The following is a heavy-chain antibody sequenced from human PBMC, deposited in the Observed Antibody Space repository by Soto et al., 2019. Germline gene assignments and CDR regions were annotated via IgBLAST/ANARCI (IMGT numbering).Heavy chain of an antibody. J-gene: IGHJ4*02. CDR1: GFTFSSYA. D-gene: IGHD6-19*01. Sequence: VQLLESGGGLVQPGGSLRLSCAASGFTFSSYAMSWVRQAPGKGLEWVSAISGSGGSTYYADSVKGRFTISRDNSKNTLYLQMNSPRAEDTAVYYCAKLYSSGWYFDYWGQGTLVTVSS. V-gene: IGHV3-23*01. CDR3: AKLYSSGWYFDY. CDR2: ISGSGGST.